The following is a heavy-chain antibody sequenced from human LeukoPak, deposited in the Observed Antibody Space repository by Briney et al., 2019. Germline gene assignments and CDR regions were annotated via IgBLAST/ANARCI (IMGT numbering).Heavy chain of an antibody. J-gene: IGHJ4*02. CDR2: INHSGST. CDR3: ARGEHDFWSGSAYSLDY. V-gene: IGHV4-34*01. Sequence: SETLSLTCAVYGGSFSGYYWSWIRQPPGKGLEWIGEINHSGSTNYNPSLKSRVTISVDTSKNQFSLKLSSVTAADTAVYYCARGEHDFWSGSAYSLDYWGQGTPVTVSS. D-gene: IGHD3-3*01. CDR1: GGSFSGYY.